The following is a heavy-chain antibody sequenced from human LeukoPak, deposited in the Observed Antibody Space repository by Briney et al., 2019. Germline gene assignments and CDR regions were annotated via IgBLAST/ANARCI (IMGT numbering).Heavy chain of an antibody. CDR2: ISYDGSNK. CDR3: ARARNYYGSGSYRRYYYGMDV. V-gene: IGHV3-30*04. J-gene: IGHJ6*02. D-gene: IGHD3-10*01. Sequence: GGSLRLSCAASGFTFSSYAMHWVRQAPGKGLEWVAVISYDGSNKYYADSVKGRFTISRDNSKNTLYLQMNSLRVEDTAVYYCARARNYYGSGSYRRYYYGMDVWGQGTTVTVSS. CDR1: GFTFSSYA.